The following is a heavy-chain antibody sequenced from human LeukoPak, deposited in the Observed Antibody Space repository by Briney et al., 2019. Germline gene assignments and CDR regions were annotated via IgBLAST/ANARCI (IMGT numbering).Heavy chain of an antibody. CDR2: INTDGGDT. CDR3: AGHHQAYSRTY. J-gene: IGHJ4*02. Sequence: GGSLRLSCAASEFSVGSNYMTWVRQAPGKGLVWVSRINTDGGDTTYADSVKGRFTMSRDNAKNTLYLQMNTLRAEDTAVYYCAGHHQAYSRTYWGQGTLVTVSS. D-gene: IGHD6-13*01. CDR1: EFSVGSNY. V-gene: IGHV3-74*01.